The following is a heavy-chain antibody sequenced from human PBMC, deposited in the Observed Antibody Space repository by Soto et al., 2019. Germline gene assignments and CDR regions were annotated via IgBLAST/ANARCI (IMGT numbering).Heavy chain of an antibody. CDR1: GYTFTSYG. CDR3: ARDYYGSSGYYRWYYGMDV. Sequence: ASVKGSCKAYGYTFTSYGISWVRQSPGQGLEWMGWISAYNGNTNYAQKLKGRVTMTTDTPTSTAYMELRSLRSDDTAVYYCARDYYGSSGYYRWYYGMDVWGQGTTVTVSS. D-gene: IGHD3-22*01. CDR2: ISAYNGNT. V-gene: IGHV1-18*04. J-gene: IGHJ6*02.